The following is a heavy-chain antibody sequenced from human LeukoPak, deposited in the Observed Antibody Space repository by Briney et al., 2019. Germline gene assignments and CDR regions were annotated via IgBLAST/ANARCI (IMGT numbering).Heavy chain of an antibody. Sequence: SVKVSCKASRGIFSSYTISGVRPAPAQGLDWMGMIIPILGIAHYAQKCQGSVTITADKTTSTAYMELSSLRPEDTAVYYWAIAPRVPAENKPYYYGMDVWGQGTTVTVSS. J-gene: IGHJ6*02. CDR1: RGIFSSYT. V-gene: IGHV1-69*02. CDR3: AIAPRVPAENKPYYYGMDV. CDR2: IIPILGIA. D-gene: IGHD2-2*01.